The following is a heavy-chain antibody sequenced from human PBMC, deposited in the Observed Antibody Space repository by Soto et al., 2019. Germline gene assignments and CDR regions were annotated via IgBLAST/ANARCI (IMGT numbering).Heavy chain of an antibody. Sequence: PSETLSLTCAVYGGSFSGYYWSWIRQPPGKGLEWIGEINHSGSTNYNPSLKSRVTISVDTSKNQFSLKLSSVTAADTAVYYCASSRMATIDYWGQGTLVTVSS. V-gene: IGHV4-34*01. CDR1: GGSFSGYY. J-gene: IGHJ4*02. D-gene: IGHD5-12*01. CDR2: INHSGST. CDR3: ASSRMATIDY.